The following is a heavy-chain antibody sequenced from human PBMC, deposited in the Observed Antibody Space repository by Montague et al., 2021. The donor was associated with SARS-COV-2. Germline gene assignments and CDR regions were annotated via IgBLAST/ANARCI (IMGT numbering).Heavy chain of an antibody. J-gene: IGHJ3*01. CDR1: GSTFSSYE. CDR2: ISSSSSTI. V-gene: IGHV3-48*03. CDR3: ARESIRFKWVSGPDALDV. Sequence: SRRLSCAASGSTFSSYEMNWVRQAPGKGLEWVSSISSSSSTIYYADSVKGRFTISRDNAKNSLYLQMNSLRAEDTAVYYCARESIRFKWVSGPDALDVWGQGTTVTVSS. D-gene: IGHD1-26*01.